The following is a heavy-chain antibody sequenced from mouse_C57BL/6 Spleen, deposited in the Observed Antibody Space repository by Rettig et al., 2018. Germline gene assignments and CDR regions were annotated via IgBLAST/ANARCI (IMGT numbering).Heavy chain of an antibody. J-gene: IGHJ3*01. Sequence: FSGFSLSTFGMGVGWIRQPSGKGLEWLAHIWWDDDKYYNPALKSRLTISKDTSKNQVFLKIANVDTADTATYYCARGFYGSSSWFAYWGQGTLVTVSA. CDR1: GFSLSTFGMG. CDR2: IWWDDDK. V-gene: IGHV8-8*01. CDR3: ARGFYGSSSWFAY. D-gene: IGHD1-1*01.